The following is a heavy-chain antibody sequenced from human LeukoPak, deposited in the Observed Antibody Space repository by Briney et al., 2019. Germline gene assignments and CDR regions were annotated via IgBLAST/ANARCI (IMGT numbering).Heavy chain of an antibody. J-gene: IGHJ4*02. D-gene: IGHD6-13*01. CDR2: IFYSGST. CDR1: GGSISSSGYY. V-gene: IGHV4-39*07. CDR3: ARDSIAAAYFDY. Sequence: SETLSLTCTVSGGSISSSGYYWGWIRQPPGKGLEWIGNIFYSGSTYYNPSLKSRVTISVDTSKNQFSLKLSSVTAADTAVYYCARDSIAAAYFDYWGQGTLVTVSS.